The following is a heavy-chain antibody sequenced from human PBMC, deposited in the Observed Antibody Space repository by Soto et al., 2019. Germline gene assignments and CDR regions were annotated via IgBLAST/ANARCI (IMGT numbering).Heavy chain of an antibody. CDR1: GFTSSNYA. CDR3: ARNWNPYYLDY. V-gene: IGHV3-23*01. CDR2: MTGSGDSI. Sequence: EVQLLESGGGLVQSEGSLRLSCAASGFTSSNYAMTWVRQAPGKGLEWVSSMTGSGDSIYYADSVKGRFTISRDNSKNTLYLQMNSLRAEDTAIYYCARNWNPYYLDYWGQGTLVTVSS. D-gene: IGHD1-1*01. J-gene: IGHJ4*02.